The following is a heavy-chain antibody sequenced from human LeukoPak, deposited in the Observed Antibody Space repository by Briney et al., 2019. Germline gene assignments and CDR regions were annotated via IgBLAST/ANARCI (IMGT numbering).Heavy chain of an antibody. CDR3: VRDTENIGYDAFEF. CDR2: LDRDGTTT. Sequence: GGSLRLSCVASGFTFSTYWMHWVRQAPGKGLEWVSRLDRDGTTTSYADSVYGRFTISRDNAKSRLYLQMRSLRAEDTAVYYCVRDTENIGYDAFEFWGHGTLVTVSS. J-gene: IGHJ5*01. D-gene: IGHD2/OR15-2a*01. V-gene: IGHV3-74*01. CDR1: GFTFSTYW.